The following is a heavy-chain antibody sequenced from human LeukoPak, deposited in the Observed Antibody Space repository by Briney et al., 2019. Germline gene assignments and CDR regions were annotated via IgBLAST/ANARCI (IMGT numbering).Heavy chain of an antibody. J-gene: IGHJ4*02. CDR3: ARDANYDSSGYTPFDY. V-gene: IGHV1-18*01. Sequence: ASVTVSCMASGYTFTSYGISWVRQAPGQGREGMGWISAYNGNTNYAQKLQGRVTMTTETSTSTAYMELRSLRSDDTAVYYCARDANYDSSGYTPFDYWGQGTLVTVSS. CDR1: GYTFTSYG. D-gene: IGHD3-22*01. CDR2: ISAYNGNT.